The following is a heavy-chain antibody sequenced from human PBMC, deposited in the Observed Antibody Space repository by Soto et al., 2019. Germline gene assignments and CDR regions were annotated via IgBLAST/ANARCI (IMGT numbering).Heavy chain of an antibody. D-gene: IGHD3-22*01. CDR3: AKNPGYYYDSTGYHFDY. CDR1: GFTFGPFW. J-gene: IGHJ4*02. Sequence: PGGSLRLSCAASGFTFGPFWMHWVRQAPGKGLVWLSDISYDGGTTYYADSVKGRFTISRDNSKNTLYLQMNSLRAEDTAVYYCAKNPGYYYDSTGYHFDYWGQGTLVTVSS. CDR2: ISYDGGTT. V-gene: IGHV3-23*01.